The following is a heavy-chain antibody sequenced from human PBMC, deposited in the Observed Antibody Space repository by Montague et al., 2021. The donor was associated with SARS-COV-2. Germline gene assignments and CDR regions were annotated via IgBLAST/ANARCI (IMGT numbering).Heavy chain of an antibody. D-gene: IGHD6-19*01. J-gene: IGHJ4*02. Sequence: SETLSLTCTVSGGSLSTYYWSWIRQPPGKGLGWIGYIFHSGSTNYNPSLKNRVVMSVDTSKNQFSLQLTSVTAADTAVYYCARDRSRSGWDYYFDNWGQGTLVTVSS. CDR2: IFHSGST. CDR3: ARDRSRSGWDYYFDN. CDR1: GGSLSTYY. V-gene: IGHV4-59*01.